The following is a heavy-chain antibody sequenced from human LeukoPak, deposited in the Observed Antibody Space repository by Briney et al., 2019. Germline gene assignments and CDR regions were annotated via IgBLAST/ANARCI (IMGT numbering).Heavy chain of an antibody. CDR2: ISGSGGST. D-gene: IGHD3-10*01. V-gene: IGHV3-23*01. CDR3: AKDRGSTRYYFDY. CDR1: GFTFSSYA. Sequence: GGSLRLSCAASGFTFSSYAMSWVRQAPGKGLEWVSAISGSGGSTYYADSVKGRFTISRDNSKNTLYLQMNGLRVEDTAVYYCAKDRGSTRYYFDYWGQGTLVTVSS. J-gene: IGHJ4*02.